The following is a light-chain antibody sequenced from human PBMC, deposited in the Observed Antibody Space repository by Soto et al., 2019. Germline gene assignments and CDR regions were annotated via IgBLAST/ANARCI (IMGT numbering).Light chain of an antibody. CDR2: GTS. V-gene: IGKV3-20*01. CDR3: QQYDKSPIT. J-gene: IGKJ5*01. CDR1: QSVTSSY. Sequence: EIVLTHSPGTLSLSPGERATLSCRSSQSVTSSYLAWYQQKPGQAPSLLIYGTSNRATGIPDRFSGTGSGTDFTLTISGLEPEDFAVYYCQQYDKSPITFGQGTRLEIK.